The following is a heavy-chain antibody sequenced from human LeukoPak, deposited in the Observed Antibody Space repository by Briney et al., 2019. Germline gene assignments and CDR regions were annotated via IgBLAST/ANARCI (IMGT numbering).Heavy chain of an antibody. V-gene: IGHV1-18*01. J-gene: IGHJ5*02. Sequence: ASVKVSCKASGYTFTSYGISWVRQAPGQGLEWMGWISAYNGNTNYALKLQGRVTMTTDTSTSTAYMELRSLRSDDTAVYYCARSYGSGSYINWFDPWGQGTLVTVSS. D-gene: IGHD3-10*01. CDR2: ISAYNGNT. CDR3: ARSYGSGSYINWFDP. CDR1: GYTFTSYG.